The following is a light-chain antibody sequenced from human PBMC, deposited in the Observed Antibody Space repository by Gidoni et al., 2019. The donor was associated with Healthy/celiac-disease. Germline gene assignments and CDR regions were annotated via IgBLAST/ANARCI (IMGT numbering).Light chain of an antibody. CDR3: QSADSSAGVV. V-gene: IGLV3-25*03. Sequence: SYELTQPPSVSVSPGQTARITCSGDALPKQYAYWYQQKPGQAPVLVIYKDSERPSGIPERFSGSSSGTTVTLTISGVQAEDEADYYCQSADSSAGVVFGGGTKLTVL. CDR2: KDS. J-gene: IGLJ2*01. CDR1: ALPKQY.